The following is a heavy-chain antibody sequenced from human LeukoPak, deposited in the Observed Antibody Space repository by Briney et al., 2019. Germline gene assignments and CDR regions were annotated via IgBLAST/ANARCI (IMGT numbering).Heavy chain of an antibody. J-gene: IGHJ4*02. CDR2: ISSSSSYI. V-gene: IGHV3-11*06. Sequence: GGSLRLSCAASGFTFGDHYMSWIRQAPGKGLEWVSSISSSSSYIYYADSVKGRFTISRDNAKNLLYLQMNSLRAEDTAVYYCARGHITMIVVANFDYWGQGTLVTVSS. D-gene: IGHD3-22*01. CDR1: GFTFGDHY. CDR3: ARGHITMIVVANFDY.